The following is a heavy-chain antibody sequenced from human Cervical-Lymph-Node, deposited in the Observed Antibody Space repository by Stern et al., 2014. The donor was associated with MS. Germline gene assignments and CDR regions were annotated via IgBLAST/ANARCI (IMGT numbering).Heavy chain of an antibody. CDR2: IYWDDDK. CDR3: VHSDVWGFFDY. D-gene: IGHD7-27*01. V-gene: IGHV2-5*02. J-gene: IGHJ4*02. CDR1: GFSLTTTGVS. Sequence: QITLKESGPTVVKPTQTLTLTCTFSGFSLTTTGVSVGWIRQPPGKALEWLALIYWDDDKRYSPSLKSRLTIPKDTSKSQVVLTLTNVDPVDTATYYCVHSDVWGFFDYWGQGSLVTVSS.